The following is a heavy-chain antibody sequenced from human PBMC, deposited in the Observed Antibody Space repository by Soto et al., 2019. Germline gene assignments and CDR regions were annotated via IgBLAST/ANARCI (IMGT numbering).Heavy chain of an antibody. Sequence: GASVKVSCKASGYTFTCYYMHWVRQAPGQGLEWMGIINPGGGSTSYAQKFQGRVTMTRDTSTSTVYMELSSLRSEDTAVYYCARVSSDQYYYGSGSVVWFEPWGQGTLVTVSS. J-gene: IGHJ5*02. CDR3: ARVSSDQYYYGSGSVVWFEP. CDR2: INPGGGST. D-gene: IGHD3-10*01. V-gene: IGHV1-46*03. CDR1: GYTFTCYY.